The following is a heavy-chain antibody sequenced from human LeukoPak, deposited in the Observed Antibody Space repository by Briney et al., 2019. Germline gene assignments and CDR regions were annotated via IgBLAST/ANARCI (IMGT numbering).Heavy chain of an antibody. CDR3: ARVKYGDYASCLDV. D-gene: IGHD4-17*01. Sequence: GGSLRLSCAGSGFSFSSYGMPWGRQAPGKGLEWVAVIWYDGSNKYYADSVKGRFTISRDNSKNTLYLQMNSLRAEDTALYYCARVKYGDYASCLDVWGQGTTVTVSS. CDR1: GFSFSSYG. CDR2: IWYDGSNK. J-gene: IGHJ6*02. V-gene: IGHV3-33*01.